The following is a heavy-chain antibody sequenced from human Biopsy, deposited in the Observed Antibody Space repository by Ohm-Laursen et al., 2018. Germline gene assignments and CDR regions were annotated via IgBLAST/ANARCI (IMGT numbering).Heavy chain of an antibody. J-gene: IGHJ4*02. V-gene: IGHV3-73*01. CDR1: GFTFSGCA. Sequence: SLRLSCSAAGFTFSGCAMHWVRQASGKGLEGVGHIRDQANNYATAYAASVKGRFTISRDDSENTVYLQMSSLTTEDTAVYYCTRNGDGGNWDDFDYWGQGTLVTVSS. CDR3: TRNGDGGNWDDFDY. CDR2: IRDQANNYAT. D-gene: IGHD4-23*01.